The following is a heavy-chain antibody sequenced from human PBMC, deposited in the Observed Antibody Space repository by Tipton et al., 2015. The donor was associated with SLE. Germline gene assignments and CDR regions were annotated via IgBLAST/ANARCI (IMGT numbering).Heavy chain of an antibody. V-gene: IGHV4-61*01. J-gene: IGHJ6*02. CDR2: MYDSGTT. D-gene: IGHD3-22*01. CDR1: GGSVSSRSYY. Sequence: TLSLTCSVSGGSVSSRSYYWSWIRQAPGKGLEWIGDMYDSGTTDYNPSLRGRITISEDTSKNQFSLKLRSVTAADTAVYYCASGEKAFFYETSGRSGYHHHGMDVWGQGTTVTVSS. CDR3: ASGEKAFFYETSGRSGYHHHGMDV.